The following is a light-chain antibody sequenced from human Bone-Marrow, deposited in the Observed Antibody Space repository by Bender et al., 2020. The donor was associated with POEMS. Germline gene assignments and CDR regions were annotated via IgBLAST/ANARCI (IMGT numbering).Light chain of an antibody. CDR1: SSDVGNYYL. J-gene: IGLJ3*02. CDR3: WSYSGSSSWL. V-gene: IGLV2-23*02. CDR2: EVN. Sequence: QSALTQPASVSGSPGQSVTISCTGSSSDVGNYYLISWYHQQSEKPPQVVIYEVNKRPSGVSSRFSGSKSGNTASLTISGLQAEDEGDYYCWSYSGSSSWLFGGGTRLTV.